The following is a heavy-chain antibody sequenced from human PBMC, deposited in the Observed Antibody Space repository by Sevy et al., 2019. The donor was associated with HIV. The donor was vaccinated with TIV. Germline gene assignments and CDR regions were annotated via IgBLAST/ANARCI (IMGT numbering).Heavy chain of an antibody. V-gene: IGHV3-48*02. Sequence: GGSLRLSCAASGFTFSTYSMNWVRQAPGKGLEWVSYISIGSSTKYYADSVKGRFTISRDKAKSSLYLQMNSLRDEDTAVYYCAGGSYSSVGFDPWGQGTLVTVSS. CDR2: ISIGSSTK. D-gene: IGHD6-19*01. CDR1: GFTFSTYS. CDR3: AGGSYSSVGFDP. J-gene: IGHJ5*02.